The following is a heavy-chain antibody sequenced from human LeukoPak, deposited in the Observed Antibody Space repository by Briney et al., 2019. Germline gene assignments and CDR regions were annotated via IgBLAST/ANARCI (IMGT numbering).Heavy chain of an antibody. V-gene: IGHV3-23*01. Sequence: GGALRLSCAASGFTFRSYAMSWGRQAPGKGGERGSDIIGSGGSTYYADSVKGRFTISRDNSKNTLYLQMNSLRAEDTAVYYCAKGISTVVGTDAFDIWGQGTMVTVSS. CDR1: GFTFRSYA. D-gene: IGHD4-23*01. CDR3: AKGISTVVGTDAFDI. J-gene: IGHJ3*02. CDR2: IIGSGGST.